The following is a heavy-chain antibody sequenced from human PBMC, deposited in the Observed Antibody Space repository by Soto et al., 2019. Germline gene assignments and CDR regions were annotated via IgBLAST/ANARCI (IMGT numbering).Heavy chain of an antibody. J-gene: IGHJ4*02. Sequence: GGSLRLSCAASGFTFNNYAMSWVRQAPGKGLQWVSIITSGGSTYYADSVKGRFIISRDNSRNTLYLQMNSLRTEDTAVYYCAKGGRDTDYWGQGTLVTVSS. CDR1: GFTFNNYA. CDR2: ITSGGST. D-gene: IGHD3-10*01. CDR3: AKGGRDTDY. V-gene: IGHV3-23*01.